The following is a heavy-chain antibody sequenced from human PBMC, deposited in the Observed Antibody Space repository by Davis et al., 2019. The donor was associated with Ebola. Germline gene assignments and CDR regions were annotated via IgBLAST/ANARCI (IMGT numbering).Heavy chain of an antibody. J-gene: IGHJ3*02. V-gene: IGHV3-15*01. CDR1: GFIFSNAW. Sequence: GESLKISCAASGFIFSNAWMSWVRQAPGKGLEWVGRIKSKSTGGTTDYGAPVKGRFTMSRDDSKNTLDLQMNSLKTEDTAVYYCLTEPSHTRGRFLDQTTFNIWGQGTMVTVSS. D-gene: IGHD3-3*01. CDR3: LTEPSHTRGRFLDQTTFNI. CDR2: IKSKSTGGTT.